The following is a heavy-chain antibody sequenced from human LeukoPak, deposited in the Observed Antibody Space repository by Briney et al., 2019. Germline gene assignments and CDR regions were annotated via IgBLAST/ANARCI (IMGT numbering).Heavy chain of an antibody. D-gene: IGHD3-16*02. V-gene: IGHV3-30*02. CDR2: IRYDGSNK. CDR1: GFTFSSYG. Sequence: GGSLRLSCAASGFTFSSYGMHWVRQAPGKGLEWVAFIRYDGSNKYYADSVKGRFTISRDNSKNTLYLQMNSLRAEDTAVYYCANGVGMITFGGVIVPFDYWGQGALVTVSS. J-gene: IGHJ4*02. CDR3: ANGVGMITFGGVIVPFDY.